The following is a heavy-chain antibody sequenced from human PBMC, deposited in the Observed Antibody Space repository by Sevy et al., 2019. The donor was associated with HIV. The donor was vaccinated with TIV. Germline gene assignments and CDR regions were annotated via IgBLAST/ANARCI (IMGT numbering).Heavy chain of an antibody. D-gene: IGHD3-3*01. CDR3: AKRGGHYDLGMDV. V-gene: IGHV3-48*03. J-gene: IGHJ6*02. CDR2: ISSSGSTI. CDR1: GFTFSSFE. Sequence: PGGSLRLSCAASGFTFSSFEMTWVRQAPGKGLEWVSYISSSGSTIYYTNSVKGRFTISRDNAKNSLYLQMNSLRAEDTAVYYCAKRGGHYDLGMDVWGQGTTVTVSS.